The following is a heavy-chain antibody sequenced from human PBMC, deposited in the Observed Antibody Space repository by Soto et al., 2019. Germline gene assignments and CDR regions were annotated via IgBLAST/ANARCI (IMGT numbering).Heavy chain of an antibody. D-gene: IGHD2-15*01. CDR2: IIPIFGTA. Sequence: QVQLVQSGAEVKKPGSSVKVSCKASGGTFSSYAISWVRQAPGQGLEWMGGIIPIFGTANYAEKFQGRVTITEDESTSTAYMELSSLISEDTAVYYCAREVVAADIQYYFDNWGQGTLVTVSS. J-gene: IGHJ4*02. CDR1: GGTFSSYA. CDR3: AREVVAADIQYYFDN. V-gene: IGHV1-69*01.